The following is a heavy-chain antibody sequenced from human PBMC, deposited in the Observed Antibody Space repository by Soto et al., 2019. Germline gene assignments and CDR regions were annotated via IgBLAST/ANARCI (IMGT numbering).Heavy chain of an antibody. J-gene: IGHJ6*02. CDR2: IIPIFGTA. D-gene: IGHD3-10*01. Sequence: QVQLVQSGAEVKKPGSSVKVSCKASGGTFSSYAISWVRQAPGQGLEWMGGIIPIFGTADYAQKYQGRVTITADESTSTAYMVLISLRSEDTAVYYCALHYASGNNYYYYGMDVWGQGTTVTVSS. CDR1: GGTFSSYA. CDR3: ALHYASGNNYYYYGMDV. V-gene: IGHV1-69*12.